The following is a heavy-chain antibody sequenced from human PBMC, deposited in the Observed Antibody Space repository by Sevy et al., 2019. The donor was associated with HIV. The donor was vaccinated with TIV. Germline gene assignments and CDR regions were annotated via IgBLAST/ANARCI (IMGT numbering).Heavy chain of an antibody. Sequence: ASVKVSCKASGYTFTSYGFSWVRQAPGQGLEWLGWISGYNGNTNYAQMLQGRVTKTTDTSTSTAFMELKSLRSDDTAVYYCARDYHTAGSYYDYWGQGTLVTVSS. CDR2: ISGYNGNT. D-gene: IGHD3-10*01. CDR3: ARDYHTAGSYYDY. V-gene: IGHV1-18*01. J-gene: IGHJ4*02. CDR1: GYTFTSYG.